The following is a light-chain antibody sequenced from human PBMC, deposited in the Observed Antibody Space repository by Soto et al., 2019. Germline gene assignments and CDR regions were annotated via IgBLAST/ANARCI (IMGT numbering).Light chain of an antibody. CDR1: QSVSNNY. J-gene: IGKJ1*01. Sequence: EIVLTQSPGTLSLSPGERATLSCRASQSVSNNYLAWYQQKFGQAPRLLIYGASSRATGIPDRFSGSGSGTDFTLTITRLEPEDFAVYYCQQYSSSPWTFGQGTKVDIK. CDR2: GAS. CDR3: QQYSSSPWT. V-gene: IGKV3-20*01.